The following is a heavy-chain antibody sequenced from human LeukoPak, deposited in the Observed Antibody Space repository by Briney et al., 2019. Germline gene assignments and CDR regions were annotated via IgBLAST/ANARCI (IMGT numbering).Heavy chain of an antibody. Sequence: ASVKVSCKASGYTFTSYGISWVRQAPGQGLEWMGWISAYNGNTNYAQKLQGRVTMTTDTSTSTAYMELRSLRSDDTAVYYCASSSIAAAGDHHAFDIWGQGTMVTVSS. J-gene: IGHJ3*02. CDR1: GYTFTSYG. D-gene: IGHD6-13*01. V-gene: IGHV1-18*01. CDR3: ASSSIAAAGDHHAFDI. CDR2: ISAYNGNT.